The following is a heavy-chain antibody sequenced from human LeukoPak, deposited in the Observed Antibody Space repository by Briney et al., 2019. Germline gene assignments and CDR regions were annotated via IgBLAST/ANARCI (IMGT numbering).Heavy chain of an antibody. Sequence: GGSLRLSCAASGFTFSSYDMTWVRQAPGKGLEWVSYIGSSGSIIYYADSVKGRFTISRDNAKNSLYLQMNSLRVEDTAVYYCARDVNGYFDYWGQGTLVTVSS. CDR3: ARDVNGYFDY. CDR1: GFTFSSYD. J-gene: IGHJ4*02. V-gene: IGHV3-48*03. CDR2: IGSSGSII.